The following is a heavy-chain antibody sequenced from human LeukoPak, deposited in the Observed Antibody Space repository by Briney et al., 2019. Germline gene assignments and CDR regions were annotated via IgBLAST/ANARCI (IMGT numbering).Heavy chain of an antibody. V-gene: IGHV3-30*02. CDR2: IQYDGSNK. Sequence: GGSLRLSCAASGFTFSSYGMHWVRQAPGKGREWVACIQYDGSNKYYTDSVKGRFTISRDNSRNTMYVQMNSLRPEDTAVYYCAKDSAVVAATPENYFDYWGQGTLVTVSS. CDR1: GFTFSSYG. J-gene: IGHJ4*02. CDR3: AKDSAVVAATPENYFDY. D-gene: IGHD2-15*01.